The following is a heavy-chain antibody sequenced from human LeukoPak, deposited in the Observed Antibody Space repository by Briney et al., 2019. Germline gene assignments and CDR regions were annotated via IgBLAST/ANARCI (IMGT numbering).Heavy chain of an antibody. CDR1: GFTFSSYS. CDR2: IKQDGSKK. Sequence: GGSLRLSCAASGFTFSSYSMNWVRQAPGRGLEWVANIKQDGSKKSYVDSVKGRFTISRDNAKNSLYLQMNSLRAEDTAIYYCTRVGYIDEGIDYWGQGTLVTVSS. V-gene: IGHV3-7*04. CDR3: TRVGYIDEGIDY. D-gene: IGHD5-24*01. J-gene: IGHJ4*02.